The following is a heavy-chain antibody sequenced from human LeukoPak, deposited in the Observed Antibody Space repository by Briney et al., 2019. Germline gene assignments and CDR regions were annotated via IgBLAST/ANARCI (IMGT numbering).Heavy chain of an antibody. CDR2: INAGNGNT. CDR3: ARDPPRYCGGDCYYPFGP. D-gene: IGHD2-21*02. CDR1: GYTFTSYA. J-gene: IGHJ5*02. Sequence: GASVKVSCKASGYTFTSYAMHWVRQAPGQRLEWMGWINAGNGNTKYSQKFQGRVTITRDTSASTAYMELSSLRSEDTAVYYCARDPPRYCGGDCYYPFGPWGQGTLVTVSS. V-gene: IGHV1-3*01.